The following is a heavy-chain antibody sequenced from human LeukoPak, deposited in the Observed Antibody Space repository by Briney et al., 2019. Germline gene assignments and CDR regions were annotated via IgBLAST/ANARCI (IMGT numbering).Heavy chain of an antibody. J-gene: IGHJ4*02. CDR2: INHNGEAI. D-gene: IGHD6-25*01. V-gene: IGHV3-48*02. CDR3: ARDRAAIDY. Sequence: GGSLRLSCAASGFPLSSHVLSWVRQAPGKGLEWIAYINHNGEAIYYPDFVKGRFIISRDNAKNSLFLQMNDLRDEDTAVYYCARDRAAIDYWGQGTLVTVSS. CDR1: GFPLSSHV.